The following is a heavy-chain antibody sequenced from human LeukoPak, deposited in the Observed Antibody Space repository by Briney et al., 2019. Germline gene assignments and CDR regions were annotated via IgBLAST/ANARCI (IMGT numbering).Heavy chain of an antibody. CDR2: IYYSGST. CDR3: AGGSSWYYYYYYMDV. V-gene: IGHV4-59*01. J-gene: IGHJ6*03. D-gene: IGHD6-13*01. Sequence: SETLSLTCTVSGGSISSYYWSWIRQPPGKGLEWIGYIYYSGSTNYNPSLKSRVTISVDTSKNQFSLKLSSVTAADTAVYYCAGGSSWYYYYYYMDVWGKGTTVTASS. CDR1: GGSISSYY.